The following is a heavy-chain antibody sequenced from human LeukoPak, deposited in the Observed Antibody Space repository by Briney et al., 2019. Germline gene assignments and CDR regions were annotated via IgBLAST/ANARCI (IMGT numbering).Heavy chain of an antibody. V-gene: IGHV4-59*11. J-gene: IGHJ4*02. D-gene: IGHD3-16*01. CDR3: ARGGVLKSVDY. CDR2: VYDIGTT. Sequence: SETLSLTCTVSGGSLGSHYWTWLRQTPGKGLEWIGYVYDIGTTKYNPSLKGRVTISVDTSKTQFSLRLRSVTAADPAVYYCARGGVLKSVDYWGQGTLVAVSS. CDR1: GGSLGSHY.